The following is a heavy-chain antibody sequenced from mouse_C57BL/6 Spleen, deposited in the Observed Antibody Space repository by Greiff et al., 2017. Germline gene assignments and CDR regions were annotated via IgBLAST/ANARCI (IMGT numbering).Heavy chain of an antibody. D-gene: IGHD1-1*01. CDR3: ASYYYGSSPYYFDY. CDR1: GFTFSDYG. J-gene: IGHJ2*01. Sequence: EVMLVESGGGLVKPGGSLKLSCAASGFTFSDYGMHWVRQAPEKGLEWVAYISSGSSTIYYADTVKGRFTLSRDNAKNTLFLQMTSLRSEDTAMYYCASYYYGSSPYYFDYWGQGTTLTVSS. V-gene: IGHV5-17*01. CDR2: ISSGSSTI.